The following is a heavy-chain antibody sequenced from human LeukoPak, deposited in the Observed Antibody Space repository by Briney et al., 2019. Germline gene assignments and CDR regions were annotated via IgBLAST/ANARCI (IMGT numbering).Heavy chain of an antibody. J-gene: IGHJ3*02. V-gene: IGHV3-30*18. CDR1: GFTFSKYG. Sequence: QPGGSLRLSCVTTGFTFSKYGMHWVRQAPGKGLEWVAVISYDGSNKYYADSVKGRFTISRDNSKNTLYLQMNSLRAEDTAVYYCAKALSSGWYDAFDIWGQGTMVTVSS. D-gene: IGHD6-19*01. CDR2: ISYDGSNK. CDR3: AKALSSGWYDAFDI.